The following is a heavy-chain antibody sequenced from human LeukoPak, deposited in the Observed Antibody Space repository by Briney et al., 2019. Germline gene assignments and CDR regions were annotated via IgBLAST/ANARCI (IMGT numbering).Heavy chain of an antibody. V-gene: IGHV3-66*01. J-gene: IGHJ6*02. CDR2: IYSGGST. D-gene: IGHD2-2*01. CDR1: GFTVSSNY. CDR3: ARENYQLYYYYYGMDV. Sequence: PAGGSLRLSRAASGFTVSSNYMSWVRQAPGKGLEWVSVIYSGGSTYYADSVKGRFTISRDNSKNTLYLQMNSLRAEDTAVYYCARENYQLYYYYYGMDVWGQGTTVTVSS.